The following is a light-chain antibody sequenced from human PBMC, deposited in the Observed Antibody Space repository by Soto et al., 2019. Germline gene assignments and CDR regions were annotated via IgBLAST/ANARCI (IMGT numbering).Light chain of an antibody. CDR2: GAS. Sequence: EIVMTQSPATRSVSPGEGATLSCRASQSLSTNLAWYQQKPGQAPRLLIYGASTRATGIPARFSGSGSGTEFTLTISSLQSEDFAIYYCQQYNIWPPWTFGQGTKVDI. J-gene: IGKJ1*01. CDR1: QSLSTN. CDR3: QQYNIWPPWT. V-gene: IGKV3-15*01.